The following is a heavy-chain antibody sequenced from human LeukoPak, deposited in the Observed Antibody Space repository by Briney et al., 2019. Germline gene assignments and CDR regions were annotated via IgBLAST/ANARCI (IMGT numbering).Heavy chain of an antibody. Sequence: SETLSLTCTVSGDSISSYYWSWIRQPPGKGLEWIGYIYTSGTTNYNPSLKSRVTISVDTSKSQLSLKLSSLTAADTAVYYCGRGLDYWYRFGPRGPGGLVHVSS. J-gene: IGHJ5*02. CDR3: GRGLDYWYRFGP. CDR1: GDSISSYY. V-gene: IGHV4-4*09. CDR2: IYTSGTT. D-gene: IGHD2-8*02.